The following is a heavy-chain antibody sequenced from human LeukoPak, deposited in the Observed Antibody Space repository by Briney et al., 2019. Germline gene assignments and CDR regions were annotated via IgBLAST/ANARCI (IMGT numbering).Heavy chain of an antibody. V-gene: IGHV4-34*01. J-gene: IGHJ4*02. CDR2: INHSGST. D-gene: IGHD2-2*01. CDR1: GGSFSGYY. Sequence: SETLSLTCAVYGGSFSGYYWSWIRQPPGKGLEWIGEINHSGSTNYNPSLKSRVTISVDTSKNQFSLKLSSVTAADTAVYYCARGGHAGYCSSTSCQSGGKSDFDYWGQGTLVTVSS. CDR3: ARGGHAGYCSSTSCQSGGKSDFDY.